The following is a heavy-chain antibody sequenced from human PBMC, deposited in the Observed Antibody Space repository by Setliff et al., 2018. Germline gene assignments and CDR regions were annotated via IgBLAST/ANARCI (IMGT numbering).Heavy chain of an antibody. J-gene: IGHJ6*03. CDR2: VYHSVGT. CDR3: ARMAVRVASRPSSPLDYYYYMDL. V-gene: IGHV4-39*02. Sequence: SETLSLTCTVSGGSISSGSDYWAWIRQPPGKGLEWLGTVYHSVGTYYNPSLKSRVTMSVDTSKSHFSLRLRSLTAADTAVYYCARMAVRVASRPSSPLDYYYYMDLWGKGATVTVSS. CDR1: GGSISSGSDY. D-gene: IGHD6-6*01.